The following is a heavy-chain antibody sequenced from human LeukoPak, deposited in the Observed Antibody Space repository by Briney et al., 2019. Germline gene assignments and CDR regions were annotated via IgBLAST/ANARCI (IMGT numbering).Heavy chain of an antibody. CDR3: AKDRNYYDSSSLDAFDI. J-gene: IGHJ3*02. CDR1: GFTFSSYG. D-gene: IGHD3-22*01. CDR2: IRYDGSNK. V-gene: IGHV3-30*02. Sequence: GGSLRLSCAASGFTFSSYGMHWVRQAPGKGLEWVAFIRYDGSNKYYADSVKGRFTISRDNSKNTLYLQMNSLRAEDTAVYYCAKDRNYYDSSSLDAFDIWGQGTMVTVSS.